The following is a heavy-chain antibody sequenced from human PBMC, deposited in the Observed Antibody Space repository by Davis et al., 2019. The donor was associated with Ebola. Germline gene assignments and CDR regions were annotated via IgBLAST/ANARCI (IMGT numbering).Heavy chain of an antibody. Sequence: ASVKVSCKASGYSFTDYHILWVRQAPEQGLEWMGWINPNSGGTNYAQRFQGRVTMTRDTSINTAYMERSTLSSDDTAVYFCARDSVSTIDYWGQGTLVTVSS. CDR2: INPNSGGT. V-gene: IGHV1-2*02. D-gene: IGHD5/OR15-5a*01. J-gene: IGHJ4*02. CDR3: ARDSVSTIDY. CDR1: GYSFTDYH.